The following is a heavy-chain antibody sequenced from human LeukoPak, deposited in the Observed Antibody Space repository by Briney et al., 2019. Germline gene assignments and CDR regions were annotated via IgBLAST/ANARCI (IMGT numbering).Heavy chain of an antibody. Sequence: SVKVSCKASGGTFSSYAISWVRQAPGQGLEWMGGIIPIFGTANYAQKFQGRVTITTDESTSTAYMELSSLRSEDTAVYYCARGRWFDGSGRYYFDYWGQGTLVTVSS. CDR1: GGTFSSYA. J-gene: IGHJ4*02. V-gene: IGHV1-69*05. D-gene: IGHD3-10*01. CDR3: ARGRWFDGSGRYYFDY. CDR2: IIPIFGTA.